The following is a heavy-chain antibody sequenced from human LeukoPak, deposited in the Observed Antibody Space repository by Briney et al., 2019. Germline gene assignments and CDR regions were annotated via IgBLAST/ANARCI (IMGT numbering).Heavy chain of an antibody. D-gene: IGHD6-19*01. CDR1: GFTFSNYW. CDR3: ARRGAVAGTGDY. V-gene: IGHV3-74*01. Sequence: GRSLRLSCAASGFTFSNYWMHWVRQAPGKGLVWVSRINSDGSITNYADSVKGRFTISRDNAKNTLYLQMNSLRVDDTAVYYCARRGAVAGTGDYWGQGTLVTVSS. J-gene: IGHJ4*02. CDR2: INSDGSIT.